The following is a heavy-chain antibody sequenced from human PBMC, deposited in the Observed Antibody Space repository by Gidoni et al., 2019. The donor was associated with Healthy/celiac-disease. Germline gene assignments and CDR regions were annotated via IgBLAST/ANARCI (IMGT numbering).Heavy chain of an antibody. CDR3: ARVFTGEVTPGY. CDR1: GFPFSRYW. CDR2: INSDGSST. J-gene: IGHJ4*02. D-gene: IGHD2-21*02. V-gene: IGHV3-74*01. Sequence: EVQLVESGGGLVQPGGSVRRCCAASGFPFSRYWMHWVRQAPEKGLVGVSRINSDGSSTSYADSVKGRFTISRDNAKNTLYLQMNSLRAEDTAVYYCARVFTGEVTPGYWGQGTLVTVSS.